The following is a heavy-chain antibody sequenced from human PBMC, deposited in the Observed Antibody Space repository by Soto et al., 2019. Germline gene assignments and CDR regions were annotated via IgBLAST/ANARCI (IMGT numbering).Heavy chain of an antibody. D-gene: IGHD6-25*01. CDR1: GYAFTGYY. V-gene: IGHV1-2*02. Sequence: ASVKVSCKAPGYAFTGYYIHWVRQAPGQGLECMGWINPNTGGAEYVQKFQGRVSMTRDTSINTAYLQLNSLRSDDAAVYYCARLHSGAFDYWGQGTLVTVSS. CDR2: INPNTGGA. J-gene: IGHJ4*02. CDR3: ARLHSGAFDY.